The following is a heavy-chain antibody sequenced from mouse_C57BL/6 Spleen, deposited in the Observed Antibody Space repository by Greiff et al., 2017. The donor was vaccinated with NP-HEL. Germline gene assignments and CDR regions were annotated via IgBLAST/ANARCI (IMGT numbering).Heavy chain of an antibody. Sequence: QVHVKQSGPELVKPGASVKISCKASGYAFSSSWMNWVKQRPGKGLEWIGRIYPGDGDTNYNGKFKGKATLTADKSSSTAYMQLSSLTSEDSAVYFCARPSTINYAMDYWGQGTSVTVSS. CDR1: GYAFSSSW. V-gene: IGHV1-82*01. CDR2: IYPGDGDT. CDR3: ARPSTINYAMDY. D-gene: IGHD2-1*01. J-gene: IGHJ4*01.